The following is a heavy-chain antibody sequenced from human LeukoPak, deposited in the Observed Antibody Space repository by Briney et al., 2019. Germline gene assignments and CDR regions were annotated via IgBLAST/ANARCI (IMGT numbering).Heavy chain of an antibody. Sequence: PGGSLRLSCAASGFTFSNYAMTWVRQAPGKGLEWVSAISGSGVSSYYADSVKGRFTISRDNSKNSLYLQMNSLRAEDTALYYCARGVIVVADTPFDYWGQGTLVTVSS. CDR1: GFTFSNYA. J-gene: IGHJ4*02. CDR3: ARGVIVVADTPFDY. D-gene: IGHD3-22*01. CDR2: ISGSGVSS. V-gene: IGHV3-23*01.